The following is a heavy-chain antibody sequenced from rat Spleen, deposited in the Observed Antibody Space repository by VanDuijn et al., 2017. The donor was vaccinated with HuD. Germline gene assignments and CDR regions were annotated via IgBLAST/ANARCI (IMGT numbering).Heavy chain of an antibody. Sequence: EVQLVESGGGLVQPGRSLKLSCAASGFTFSVYDMAWVRQAPTRGLEWVASISPRAYSTYYRDSVKGRFTLSRDNAKSSLYLQMDSLRSEDTATFTCAKDSGNNVMDAWGQGASVTVSS. CDR1: GFTFSVYD. J-gene: IGHJ4*01. CDR2: ISPRAYST. CDR3: AKDSGNNVMDA. V-gene: IGHV5-20*01. D-gene: IGHD1-10*01.